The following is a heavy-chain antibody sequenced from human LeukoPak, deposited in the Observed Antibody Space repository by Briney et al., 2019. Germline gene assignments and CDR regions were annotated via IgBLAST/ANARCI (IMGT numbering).Heavy chain of an antibody. CDR2: ISSSSSTI. CDR3: AREKYYYYDSSGYPRYFQH. D-gene: IGHD3-22*01. CDR1: GFTSSSYS. Sequence: GGSLRLSCAASGFTSSSYSMNWVRQAPGKGLEWVSYISSSSSTIYYADSVKGRFTISRDNAKNSLYLQMNSLRDEDTAVYYCAREKYYYYDSSGYPRYFQHWGQGTLVTVSS. J-gene: IGHJ1*01. V-gene: IGHV3-48*02.